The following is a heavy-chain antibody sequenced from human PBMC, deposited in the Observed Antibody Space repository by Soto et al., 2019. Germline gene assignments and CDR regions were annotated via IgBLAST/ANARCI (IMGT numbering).Heavy chain of an antibody. Sequence: SETLSLTCTVSGGSISSGGYYRSWIRQHPGKGLEWIGYIYYSGSTYYNPSLKSRVSISIDTSKNQFSLKLSSVTAADTAVYYCARIRGWEWELPTNGFDPWGQGTLVTVSS. V-gene: IGHV4-31*03. J-gene: IGHJ5*02. CDR3: ARIRGWEWELPTNGFDP. CDR2: IYYSGST. D-gene: IGHD1-26*01. CDR1: GGSISSGGYY.